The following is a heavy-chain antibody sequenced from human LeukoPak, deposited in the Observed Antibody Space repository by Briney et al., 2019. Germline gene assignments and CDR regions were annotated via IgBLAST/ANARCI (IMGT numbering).Heavy chain of an antibody. D-gene: IGHD2-15*01. CDR3: AIGYCSGGSCYAGSNWFDP. CDR1: GYTFTGYY. CDR2: INPNSGGT. V-gene: IGHV1-2*02. J-gene: IGHJ5*02. Sequence: ASVKVSCKASGYTFTGYYMHWVRQAPGQGLEWMGWINPNSGGTTYAQKFQGRVTMTRDTSISTAYMELSRLRSDDTAVYYCAIGYCSGGSCYAGSNWFDPWGQGALVTVSS.